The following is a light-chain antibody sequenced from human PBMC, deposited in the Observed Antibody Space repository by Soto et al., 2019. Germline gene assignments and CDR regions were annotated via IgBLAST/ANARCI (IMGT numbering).Light chain of an antibody. Sequence: DIQMTQSPSTLSASVGDRVTITCRASQSVNHWLAWYQQKPGKAPKLLIYKASDLQSGVPSRFSGSGSGTKFTLPISSLQPDDFATYYCQQYDTYRTFGQGTKVEVK. CDR3: QQYDTYRT. CDR2: KAS. CDR1: QSVNHW. J-gene: IGKJ1*01. V-gene: IGKV1-5*03.